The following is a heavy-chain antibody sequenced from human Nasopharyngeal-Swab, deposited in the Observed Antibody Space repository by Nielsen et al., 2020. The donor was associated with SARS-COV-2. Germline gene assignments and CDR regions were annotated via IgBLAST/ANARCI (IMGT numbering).Heavy chain of an antibody. Sequence: ASVKVSCKASGYTFAAYPINWVRQAPGQGLEWMGWINTITGNPTYAQAFTGRFVFSFDTPVRTTYLEISDLKAEDTAVYYCAREYQLLTHQYGMDVWGQGTTVVVSS. CDR2: INTITGNP. CDR1: GYTFAAYP. CDR3: AREYQLLTHQYGMDV. V-gene: IGHV7-4-1*02. D-gene: IGHD2-21*01. J-gene: IGHJ6*02.